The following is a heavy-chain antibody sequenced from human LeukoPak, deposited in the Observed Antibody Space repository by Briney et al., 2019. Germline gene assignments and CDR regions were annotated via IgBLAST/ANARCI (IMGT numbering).Heavy chain of an antibody. CDR3: ARGGYSYLTDY. CDR1: GGSFSGYY. CDR2: INHSGST. J-gene: IGHJ4*02. Sequence: SETLSLTCAVYGGSFSGYYWSWIRRPPGKGLEWIGEINHSGSTNYNPSLKSRVTISVDTSKNQFSLKLSSVTAADTAVYYCARGGYSYLTDYWGQGTLVTVSS. D-gene: IGHD5-18*01. V-gene: IGHV4-34*01.